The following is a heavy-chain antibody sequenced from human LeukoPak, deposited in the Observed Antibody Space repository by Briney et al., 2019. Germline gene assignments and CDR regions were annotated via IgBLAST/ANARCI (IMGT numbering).Heavy chain of an antibody. CDR2: IRYDGSNK. Sequence: GGSLRLSCAASGFTFSSYGMHWVRQAPGKGLEWVAFIRYDGSNKYYADSVKGRFTISRDNSKNTLYLQMNSLRAEDTAVYYCAKAGDRYSYGYLAPTDYWGQGTLVTVSS. CDR1: GFTFSSYG. D-gene: IGHD5-18*01. V-gene: IGHV3-30*02. J-gene: IGHJ4*02. CDR3: AKAGDRYSYGYLAPTDY.